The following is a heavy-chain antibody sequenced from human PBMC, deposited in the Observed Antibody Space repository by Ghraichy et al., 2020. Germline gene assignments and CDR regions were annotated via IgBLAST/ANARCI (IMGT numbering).Heavy chain of an antibody. D-gene: IGHD5-18*01. CDR2: ISSSSSYI. V-gene: IGHV3-21*01. J-gene: IGHJ4*02. CDR1: GFTFSSYS. CDR3: ARTIYSYGALPDY. Sequence: GGSLRLSCAASGFTFSSYSMNWVRQAPGKGLEWVSSISSSSSYIYYADSVKGRFTISRDNAKNSLYLQMNSLRAEDTAVYYCARTIYSYGALPDYWGQGTLVTVSS.